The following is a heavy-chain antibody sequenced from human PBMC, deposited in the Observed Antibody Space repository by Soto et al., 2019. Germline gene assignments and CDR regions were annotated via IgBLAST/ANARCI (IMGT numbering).Heavy chain of an antibody. CDR1: GGTFSTYA. J-gene: IGHJ4*02. V-gene: IGHV1-69*12. CDR2: IIPMFGTA. Sequence: QVQLVQSGAEVKKPASSVKVSCKAPGGTFSTYAISWVRQAPGQGLEWMGGIIPMFGTANYPQRFQDRVTITADESTNTIYMELSSLRSEDTAVYFCASGIQLWLRRINNGYSGWGQGTLVTVSS. CDR3: ASGIQLWLRRINNGYSG. D-gene: IGHD5-18*01.